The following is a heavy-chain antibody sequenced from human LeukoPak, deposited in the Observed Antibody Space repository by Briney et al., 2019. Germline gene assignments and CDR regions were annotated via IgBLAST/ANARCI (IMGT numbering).Heavy chain of an antibody. CDR2: INSDGSST. CDR3: ARVRSSYYDSSGYSFDY. V-gene: IGHV3-74*01. D-gene: IGHD3-22*01. Sequence: GGSLRLSCAASGFTFSSYWMHWVRQAPGKGLVWVSRINSDGSSTSYADSVKGRFTISRDNAKNTLYLQMKSLRDEDTAVYYCARVRSSYYDSSGYSFDYWGQGTLVTVSS. J-gene: IGHJ4*02. CDR1: GFTFSSYW.